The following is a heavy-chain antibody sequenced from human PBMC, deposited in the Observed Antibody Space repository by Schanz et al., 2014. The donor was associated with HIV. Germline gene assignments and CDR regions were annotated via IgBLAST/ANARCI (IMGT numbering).Heavy chain of an antibody. CDR3: AKDRAPGIEVAGTFDN. V-gene: IGHV3-11*01. CDR2: ISDSGSRR. D-gene: IGHD6-19*01. J-gene: IGHJ4*02. Sequence: QVQLVESGGGLVKPGGSLRLSYAASGFTFSDYYMSWIRQAPGKGLEWVSYISDSGSRRFYADSVQGRFTISRDNTKNSLYLEMNSLRAEDTAVYYCAKDRAPGIEVAGTFDNWGQGILVTVSS. CDR1: GFTFSDYY.